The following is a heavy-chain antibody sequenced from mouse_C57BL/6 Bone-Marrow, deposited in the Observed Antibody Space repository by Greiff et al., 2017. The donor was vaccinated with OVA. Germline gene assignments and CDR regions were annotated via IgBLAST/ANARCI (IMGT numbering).Heavy chain of an antibody. Sequence: QVQLKQSGAELARPGASVKLSCKASGYTFTSYGISWVKQRTGQGLEWIGEIYPRSGNTYYNEKFKGKATLTADKSSSTAYMELRSLTSEDSAVYFCAREGYYGSSYRFAYWGQGTLVTVSA. V-gene: IGHV1-81*01. CDR3: AREGYYGSSYRFAY. J-gene: IGHJ3*01. D-gene: IGHD1-1*01. CDR2: IYPRSGNT. CDR1: GYTFTSYG.